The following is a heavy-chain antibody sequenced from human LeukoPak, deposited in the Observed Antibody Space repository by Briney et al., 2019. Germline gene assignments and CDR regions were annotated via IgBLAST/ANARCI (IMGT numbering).Heavy chain of an antibody. CDR1: GYRFASYW. J-gene: IGHJ6*02. V-gene: IGHV5-51*01. CDR2: IYPGDSDT. CDR3: ARRLAVAGRGYYGMDV. Sequence: GESLKISCKGSGYRFASYWIGWVRQMPGKGLEWMGNIYPGDSDTRYSPPFQGQVTISADKSINTAYLQRSSLKASDSAMYYCARRLAVAGRGYYGMDVWGQGTTVTVSS. D-gene: IGHD6-19*01.